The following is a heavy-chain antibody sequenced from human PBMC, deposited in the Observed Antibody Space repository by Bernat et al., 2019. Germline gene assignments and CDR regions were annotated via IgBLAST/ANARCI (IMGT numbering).Heavy chain of an antibody. Sequence: VQLVESGGGVVQPGRSLRLSCAASGFTFSSYAMHWVRQAPGKGLEWVSYISSSSSYTNYADSVKGRFTISRDNAKNSLYLQMNSLRAEDTAVYYCARGTSTSAPYMDVWGKGTTVTVSS. V-gene: IGHV3-21*05. CDR1: GFTFSSYA. J-gene: IGHJ6*03. CDR2: ISSSSSYT. CDR3: ARGTSTSAPYMDV.